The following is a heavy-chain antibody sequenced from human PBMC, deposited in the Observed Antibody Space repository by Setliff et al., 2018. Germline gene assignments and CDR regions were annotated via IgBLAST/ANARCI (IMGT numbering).Heavy chain of an antibody. Sequence: GGSLRLSCVVSGPMFSRYWIHWVRQSPGKGLVWVARINGDGSSASHADSVEGRFTISRDNAKNTVYLQMNSLGVDDTAVYYCARDWGAAGSTNASDIWGQGTMVTVS. V-gene: IGHV3-74*01. J-gene: IGHJ3*02. CDR3: ARDWGAAGSTNASDI. D-gene: IGHD6-25*01. CDR1: GPMFSRYW. CDR2: INGDGSSA.